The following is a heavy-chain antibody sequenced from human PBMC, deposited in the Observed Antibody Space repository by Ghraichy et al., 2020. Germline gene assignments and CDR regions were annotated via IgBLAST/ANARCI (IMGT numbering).Heavy chain of an antibody. V-gene: IGHV3-74*01. CDR2: INSDGLRI. CDR3: TRVHCSGLCPGADWDFGL. CDR1: GDISSYW. J-gene: IGHJ2*01. Sequence: GGSLRLSCAASGDISSYWMHWVRQAPGKGLVWVSRINSDGLRINYADYVKGRFTVSRDNAKNKLYLQMNSLSVEDTAIYYCTRVHCSGLCPGADWDFGLGGSRTPVTVSS. D-gene: IGHD2-15*01.